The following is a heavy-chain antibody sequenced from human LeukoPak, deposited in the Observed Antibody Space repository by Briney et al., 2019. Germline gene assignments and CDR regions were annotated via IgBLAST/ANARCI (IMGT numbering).Heavy chain of an antibody. CDR2: IRNKAYGGTT. V-gene: IGHV3-49*04. J-gene: IGHJ4*02. CDR3: RRSESHSSGWYRPFDY. D-gene: IGHD6-19*01. Sequence: SGGSLRLSCAASGFTFSSYWMSWVRQAPGKGLEWVGFIRNKAYGGTTEYAASVKGRFTISRDDSKSIAYLQMNSLKAEDTAVYYCRRSESHSSGWYRPFDYLGQGTLVTVSS. CDR1: GFTFSSYW.